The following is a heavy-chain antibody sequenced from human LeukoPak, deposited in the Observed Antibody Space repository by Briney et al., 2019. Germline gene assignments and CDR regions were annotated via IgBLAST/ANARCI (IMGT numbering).Heavy chain of an antibody. V-gene: IGHV3-7*01. D-gene: IGHD6-19*01. CDR2: IKQDGSEK. CDR3: AKSGGGYSSGWFY. J-gene: IGHJ4*02. Sequence: GGSLRLSCAASGFTFSSYWMSWVRQAPGKGLEWVANIKQDGSEKYYADSVKGRFTISRDNSKNTLYLQMNSLRAEDTAVYYCAKSGGGYSSGWFYWGQGTLVTVSS. CDR1: GFTFSSYW.